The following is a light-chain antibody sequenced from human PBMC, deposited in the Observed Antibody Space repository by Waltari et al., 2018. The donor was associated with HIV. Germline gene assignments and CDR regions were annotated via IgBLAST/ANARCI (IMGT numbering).Light chain of an antibody. CDR1: SSNIGNNY. Sequence: QSVLTQPPSVSAAPGETVIISCSGRSSNIGNNYVSWYQQLPGTAPKLFIYDDDLRHSGIPDRFSGSRSGTSATLGITGLQTGDEADYYCGTWDTTLSAVVFGGGTKLTVL. V-gene: IGLV1-51*01. J-gene: IGLJ2*01. CDR3: GTWDTTLSAVV. CDR2: DDD.